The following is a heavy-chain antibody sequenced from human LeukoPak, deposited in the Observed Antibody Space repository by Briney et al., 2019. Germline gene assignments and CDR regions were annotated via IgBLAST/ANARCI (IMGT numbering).Heavy chain of an antibody. Sequence: SETLSLTCTVSGGSISSGGYYWSWIRQHPGKGLEWIGYIYYSGSTYYNPSLKSRVTISVDTSKNQFSLKLSSVTAADTAVYYCARAIDQLLDFDYWGQGTLVTVSP. CDR2: IYYSGST. CDR1: GGSISSGGYY. D-gene: IGHD2-2*01. CDR3: ARAIDQLLDFDY. V-gene: IGHV4-31*03. J-gene: IGHJ4*02.